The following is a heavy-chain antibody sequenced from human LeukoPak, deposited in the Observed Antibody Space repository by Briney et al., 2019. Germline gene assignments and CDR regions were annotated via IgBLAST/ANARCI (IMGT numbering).Heavy chain of an antibody. CDR2: IYNSGTT. V-gene: IGHV4-59*01. D-gene: IGHD1-26*01. CDR3: TRDRELGF. J-gene: IGHJ4*02. Sequence: SETLSLTCTVSGGSISIYYWNWIRQPPGKGLEWIGSIYNSGTTTYNPSLKSRVTISGDTSKNQFSLKLTSVTAADTAVYYCTRDRELGFWGQGTLVTVSS. CDR1: GGSISIYY.